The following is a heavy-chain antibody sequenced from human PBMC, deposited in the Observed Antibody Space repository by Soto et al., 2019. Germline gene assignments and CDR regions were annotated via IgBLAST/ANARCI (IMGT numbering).Heavy chain of an antibody. D-gene: IGHD1-26*01. J-gene: IGHJ4*02. Sequence: PGGSLRLSCAASGFTFSNFAMHWVRQAPGKGLEYVSAISSNGGSTYYADSVKGRFTISRDNSKNTLYLQMGSLRAEDMAVYYCARGGREWELLSPGFDYWGQGTLVTVSS. V-gene: IGHV3-64*02. CDR2: ISSNGGST. CDR3: ARGGREWELLSPGFDY. CDR1: GFTFSNFA.